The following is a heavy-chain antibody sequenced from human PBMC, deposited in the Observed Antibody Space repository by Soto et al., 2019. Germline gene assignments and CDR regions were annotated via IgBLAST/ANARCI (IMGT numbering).Heavy chain of an antibody. Sequence: EVQLLESGGGLVQPGGSLSLSCAASGFPFSSYALRWVRQAPVKGLEWVSDISGSGDSTYYADSVKGRFTISSDNSSNTLYLQMNSLSAEDTAEYYYARRGSGSDYDYGGQGTLVTVSS. CDR3: ARRGSGSDYDY. CDR1: GFPFSSYA. CDR2: ISGSGDST. V-gene: IGHV3-23*01. D-gene: IGHD1-26*01. J-gene: IGHJ4*02.